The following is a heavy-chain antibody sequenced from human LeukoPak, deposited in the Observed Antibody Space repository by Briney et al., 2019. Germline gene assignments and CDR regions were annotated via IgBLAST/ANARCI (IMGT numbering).Heavy chain of an antibody. CDR2: IYYSGST. J-gene: IGHJ4*02. Sequence: SETLSLTCTVSGYSISSDYYWSWIRQPPGKGLEWIGYIYYSGSTNYNPSLKSRVTISVDTSKNQFSLKLTSVTAADTAVYYCAREVVAAPGTVDYWGQGTLVTVSS. D-gene: IGHD6-13*01. V-gene: IGHV4-61*01. CDR3: AREVVAAPGTVDY. CDR1: GYSISSDYY.